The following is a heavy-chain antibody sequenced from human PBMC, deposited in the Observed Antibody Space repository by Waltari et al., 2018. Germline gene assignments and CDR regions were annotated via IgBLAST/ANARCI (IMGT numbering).Heavy chain of an antibody. CDR1: GIIFSNYW. Sequence: EVRLVESGGGLVQPGGSLRLSCAASGIIFSNYWMSWVRQPPGKGVGWVAERNEEGGEKYDVDSGKGRFTISRDNAKNSVYLQMSNLRVDDTAVYYCAKGGGPHYWGQGTLVTVSS. CDR2: RNEEGGEK. J-gene: IGHJ4*02. D-gene: IGHD1-26*01. CDR3: AKGGGPHY. V-gene: IGHV3-7*01.